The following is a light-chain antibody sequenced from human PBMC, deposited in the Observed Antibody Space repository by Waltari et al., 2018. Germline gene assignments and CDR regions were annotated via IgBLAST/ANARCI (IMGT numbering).Light chain of an antibody. CDR3: SSYRSTSYTSSTSVV. CDR2: DVS. CDR1: SSDVGGYNY. V-gene: IGLV2-14*03. Sequence: QSALTQPASVSGSPGQSISISCPGTSSDVGGYNYVSWYQQHPGKAPKLLIYDVSNRPSGVSDRFSGSKSGNTASLTISGLQAEDEADYYCSSYRSTSYTSSTSVVFGGGTKLTVL. J-gene: IGLJ2*01.